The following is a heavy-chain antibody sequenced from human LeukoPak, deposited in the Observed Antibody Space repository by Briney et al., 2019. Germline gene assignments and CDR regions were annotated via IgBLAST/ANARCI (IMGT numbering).Heavy chain of an antibody. CDR1: GGSISSYY. D-gene: IGHD5-18*01. V-gene: IGHV4-59*12. Sequence: SETLSLTCTVSGGSISSYYWGWIRQPPGKGLEWIGYIYYSGSTNYNPSLKSRVTISVDTSKNQFSLRLSSVTAADTAVYYCARYSYGFSGAFDIWGQGTMVTVSS. J-gene: IGHJ3*02. CDR2: IYYSGST. CDR3: ARYSYGFSGAFDI.